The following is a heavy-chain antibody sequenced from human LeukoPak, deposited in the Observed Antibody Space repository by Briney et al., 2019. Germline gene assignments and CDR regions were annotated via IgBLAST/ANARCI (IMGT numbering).Heavy chain of an antibody. Sequence: KTGGSLRLSCAASGFTFSSYGMHWVRQAPGKGLEWVAVISYDGSNKYYADSVKGRFTISRDNSKNTLYLQMNSLRAEGTAVYYCAKDRGYYDSSGYYYAPGYWGQGTLVTVSS. CDR3: AKDRGYYDSSGYYYAPGY. CDR2: ISYDGSNK. D-gene: IGHD3-22*01. CDR1: GFTFSSYG. V-gene: IGHV3-30*18. J-gene: IGHJ4*02.